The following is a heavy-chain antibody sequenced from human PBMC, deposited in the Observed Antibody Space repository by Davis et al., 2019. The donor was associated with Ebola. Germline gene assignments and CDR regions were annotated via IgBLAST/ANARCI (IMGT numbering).Heavy chain of an antibody. Sequence: GGSLRLSCAAPGFTFSSYDMHWVRQATGKRLEWGSAIGTAGDTYYPGSVKRRFTISRENAQNSLYLQMNSLRAGDTAVYYCARSHWGGRQQLAWDWYFDLWGRGTLVTVSS. J-gene: IGHJ2*01. V-gene: IGHV3-13*01. CDR3: ARSHWGGRQQLAWDWYFDL. CDR2: IGTAGDT. CDR1: GFTFSSYD. D-gene: IGHD6-13*01.